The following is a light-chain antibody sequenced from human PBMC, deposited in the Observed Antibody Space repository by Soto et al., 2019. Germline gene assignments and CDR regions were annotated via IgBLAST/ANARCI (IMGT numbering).Light chain of an antibody. CDR1: SSDVGGYNY. CDR3: SSYTSSSTYV. CDR2: DVS. J-gene: IGLJ1*01. V-gene: IGLV2-14*01. Sequence: LTQPASVSGSPGQSIAISCTGTSSDVGGYNYVSWYQQHPGRAPKLMVYDVSNRPSGVSNRFSGSKSGNTASLTISGLQAEDEADYYCSSYTSSSTYVFGTGTKVTVL.